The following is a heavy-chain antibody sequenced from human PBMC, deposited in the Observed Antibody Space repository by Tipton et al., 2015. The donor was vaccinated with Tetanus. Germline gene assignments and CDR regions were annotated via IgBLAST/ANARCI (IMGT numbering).Heavy chain of an antibody. CDR3: ASQTYDYVRIF. CDR1: GFTVSSNY. D-gene: IGHD3-16*01. CDR2: IYSGGST. V-gene: IGHV3-53*01. Sequence: SLRFSCAASGFTVSSNYMSWVRQAPGKGLEWVSVIYSGGSTYYADSVKGRFTISRDNSKNTLYLQMNSLRAEDTAVYYCASQTYDYVRIFWGQGTMVTVSS. J-gene: IGHJ3*01.